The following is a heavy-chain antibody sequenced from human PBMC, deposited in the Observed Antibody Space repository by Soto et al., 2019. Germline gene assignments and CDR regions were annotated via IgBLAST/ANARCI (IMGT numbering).Heavy chain of an antibody. CDR2: IDYSGST. J-gene: IGHJ4*02. CDR1: GGSISSSY. CDR3: ARVARYSSGWYGLDY. D-gene: IGHD6-19*01. Sequence: QVQLQESGPGLVKPSETLSLTCTVSGGSISSSYWSWIRQPPGKGLEWIGYIDYSGSTNYNPSLKSRVTISVDTSKNQFSLKLSSVTAADTAVYYCARVARYSSGWYGLDYWGQGTLVTVSS. V-gene: IGHV4-59*01.